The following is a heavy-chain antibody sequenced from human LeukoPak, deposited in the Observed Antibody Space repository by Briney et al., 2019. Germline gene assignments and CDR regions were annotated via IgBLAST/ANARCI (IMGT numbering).Heavy chain of an antibody. CDR3: ARSPNDIVLMVYAPLGGWFDP. Sequence: PSQTLSLTCAISGDSVSSNSAAWNWLRQSPSRGLEWLGRTYYRSKGYNDYAVSVKSRITINPDTSKNQFSLQLNSVTPEDTAVYYCARSPNDIVLMVYAPLGGWFDPWGQGTLVTVSS. CDR1: GDSVSSNSAA. D-gene: IGHD2-8*01. CDR2: TYYRSKGYN. J-gene: IGHJ5*02. V-gene: IGHV6-1*01.